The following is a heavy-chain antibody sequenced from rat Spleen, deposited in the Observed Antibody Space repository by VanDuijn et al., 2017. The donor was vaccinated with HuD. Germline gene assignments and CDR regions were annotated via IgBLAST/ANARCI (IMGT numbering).Heavy chain of an antibody. CDR2: ISTGGGNS. J-gene: IGHJ3*01. D-gene: IGHD1-10*01. CDR1: GFTFSNYG. CDR3: ITDQLYNNGDWFAY. V-gene: IGHV5S13*01. Sequence: EVHLVESDGGLVQPGRSLKLSCAASGFTFSNYGMAWVCQAPAKGLEWIASISTGGGNSYYRDSVKGRFTISRDNAKNTQYLQMDSLRSEDTATYYCITDQLYNNGDWFAYWGQGTLVTVSS.